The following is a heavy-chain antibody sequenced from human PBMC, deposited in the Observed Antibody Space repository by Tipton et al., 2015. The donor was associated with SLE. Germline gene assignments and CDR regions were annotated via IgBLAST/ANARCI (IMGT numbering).Heavy chain of an antibody. V-gene: IGHV1-18*01. D-gene: IGHD3-10*01. CDR2: ISTYNGNT. Sequence: QLVQSGPEVKQPGSSVKVSCKTSGYTFNTYGISWVRQAPGQGLEWMGWISTYNGNTHYAQNLQGRVTMTTYTSTSTAYMELRSLRSDDTAVYYCAREVYSGSYYYYYGMDVWGQGTTVTISS. CDR1: GYTFNTYG. CDR3: AREVYSGSYYYYYGMDV. J-gene: IGHJ6*02.